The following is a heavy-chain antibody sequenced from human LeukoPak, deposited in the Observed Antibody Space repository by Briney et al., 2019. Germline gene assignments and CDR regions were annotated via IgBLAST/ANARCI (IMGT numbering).Heavy chain of an antibody. CDR2: IYYSGSI. D-gene: IGHD1-1*01. J-gene: IGHJ5*02. V-gene: IGHV4-59*08. CDR3: ARHGYNWNDSGWFDP. Sequence: SETLSLTCTVSGGSISSYYWSWIRQPPGKGLEWIGYIYYSGSINYNPSLKSRVTISVDTSKNQFSLKLSSVTAADTAVYYCARHGYNWNDSGWFDPWGQGTLVTVSS. CDR1: GGSISSYY.